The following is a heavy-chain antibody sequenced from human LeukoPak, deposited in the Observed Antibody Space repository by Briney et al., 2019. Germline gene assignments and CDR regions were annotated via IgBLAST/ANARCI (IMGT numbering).Heavy chain of an antibody. CDR2: VYYSGTT. CDR1: GGSISTYY. J-gene: IGHJ2*01. CDR3: ARSDRDLWYFDL. V-gene: IGHV4-59*01. Sequence: SETLSLTCTVSGGSISTYYWSWIRQPPGKGLEWIGYVYYSGTTNYKYKSSLKSRVTISVDTSKNQFSLRLSSVTAADTAVYYCARSDRDLWYFDLWGRGTLVSVSS.